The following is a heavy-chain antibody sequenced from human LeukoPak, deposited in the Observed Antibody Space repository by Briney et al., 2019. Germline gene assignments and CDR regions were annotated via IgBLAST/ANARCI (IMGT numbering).Heavy chain of an antibody. CDR3: ARTIARAF. D-gene: IGHD6-6*01. J-gene: IGHJ4*02. CDR2: ISYDGSNK. Sequence: GGSLRLSCAASGFTFSSYAMHWVRQAPGKGLEWVAVISYDGSNKYYADSVKGRFTISRDNSKNTLYLQMNSLRAEDTAVYYCARTIARAFWGQGTLVTVSS. CDR1: GFTFSSYA. V-gene: IGHV3-30*14.